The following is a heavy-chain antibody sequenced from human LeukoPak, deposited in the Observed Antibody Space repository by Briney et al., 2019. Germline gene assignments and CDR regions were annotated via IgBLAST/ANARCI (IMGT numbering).Heavy chain of an antibody. D-gene: IGHD3-22*01. CDR1: GFTFSSYE. V-gene: IGHV3-48*03. Sequence: SGGSLRLSCAASGFTFSSYEMNWVRQAPGKGLEWVSYISSSGSTIYYADSVKGRFTISRDNAKNSLYLQMNSLRAEDTALYYCARDYYYDSSGYTDYWGQGTLVTVSS. CDR3: ARDYYYDSSGYTDY. J-gene: IGHJ4*02. CDR2: ISSSGSTI.